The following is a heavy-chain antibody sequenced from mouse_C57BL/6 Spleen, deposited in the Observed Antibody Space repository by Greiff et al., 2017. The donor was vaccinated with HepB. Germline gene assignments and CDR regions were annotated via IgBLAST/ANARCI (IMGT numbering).Heavy chain of an antibody. CDR3: ARLDFTTVVDYAMDY. CDR1: GYTFTSYW. D-gene: IGHD1-1*01. Sequence: LVESGAELVKPGASVKLSCKASGYTFTSYWMHWVKQRPGQGLEWIGMIHPNSGSTNYNEKFKSKATLTVDKSSSTAYMQLSSLTSEDSAVYYCARLDFTTVVDYAMDYWGQGTSVTVSS. J-gene: IGHJ4*01. CDR2: IHPNSGST. V-gene: IGHV1-64*01.